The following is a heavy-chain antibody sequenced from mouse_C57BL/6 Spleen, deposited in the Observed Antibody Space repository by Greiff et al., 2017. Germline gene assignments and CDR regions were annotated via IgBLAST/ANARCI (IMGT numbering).Heavy chain of an antibody. CDR1: GFSLTSYG. CDR2: IWRGGST. Sequence: VMLVESGPGLVQPSQSLSITCTVSGFSLTSYGVHWVRQSPGKGLEWLGVIWRGGSTDDNAAFMSRLSITKDNSKSQVFFKMNSLQADDTAIYYCDKYDYEISYAMDYWGQGTSVTVSA. V-gene: IGHV2-5*01. J-gene: IGHJ4*01. D-gene: IGHD2-4*01. CDR3: DKYDYEISYAMDY.